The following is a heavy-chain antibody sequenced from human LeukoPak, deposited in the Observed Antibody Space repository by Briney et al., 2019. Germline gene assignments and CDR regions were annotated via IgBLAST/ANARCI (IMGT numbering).Heavy chain of an antibody. CDR1: GGSFSGYY. CDR2: INHSGST. D-gene: IGHD3-10*01. Sequence: SETLSLTCAVYGGSFSGYYWSWIRQPPGKGLEWIGEINHSGSTNYNPSLKSRVTISVDTSKNQFSPKLSSVTAADTAVYYCARVSPNYGSGSYYYYYGMDVWGQGTTVTVSS. CDR3: ARVSPNYGSGSYYYYYGMDV. J-gene: IGHJ6*02. V-gene: IGHV4-34*01.